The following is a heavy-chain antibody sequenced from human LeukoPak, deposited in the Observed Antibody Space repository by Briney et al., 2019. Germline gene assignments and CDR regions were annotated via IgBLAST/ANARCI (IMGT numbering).Heavy chain of an antibody. J-gene: IGHJ3*02. CDR2: IYTSGST. Sequence: SETLSLTCTVSGNSISSGDNYWSWVRQPAGKGLEWIGRIYTSGSTNYNPSLKSRVTISVDTSKNQFSLKLSSVTAADTAVYYCAKTVTVTTSAFDIWGQGTMVTVSS. V-gene: IGHV4-61*02. D-gene: IGHD4-17*01. CDR3: AKTVTVTTSAFDI. CDR1: GNSISSGDNY.